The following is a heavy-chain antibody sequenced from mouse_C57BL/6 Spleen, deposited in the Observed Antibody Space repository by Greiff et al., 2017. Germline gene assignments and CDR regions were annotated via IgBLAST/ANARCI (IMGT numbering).Heavy chain of an antibody. D-gene: IGHD3-2*02. Sequence: VQLQQSGAELVKPGASVKVSCKASGYTFTSYWLHWVKQRPGQGLEWIGRIHPSDSDTTYNQKFKGKANLTADTSSSTAYMQLSSLTSEDSAVYYGAIGYSSDYWYAMDYWGQGTSVTVSS. V-gene: IGHV1-74*01. CDR2: IHPSDSDT. J-gene: IGHJ4*01. CDR1: GYTFTSYW. CDR3: AIGYSSDYWYAMDY.